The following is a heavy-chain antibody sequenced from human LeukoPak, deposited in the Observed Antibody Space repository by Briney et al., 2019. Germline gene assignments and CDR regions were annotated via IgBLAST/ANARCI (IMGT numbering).Heavy chain of an antibody. J-gene: IGHJ4*02. CDR1: GFTFSGSP. CDR3: TREGCGDTSCYTNDY. Sequence: PGGSLRLSCAASGFTFSGSPIHWVRQASGKGLEWVGRITAKHATAYSATVKGRFTISRDDSKYTTYLQMSSLETEDTAVYYRTREGCGDTSCYTNDYWGQGTRVTVSS. CDR2: ITAKHAT. D-gene: IGHD2-2*02. V-gene: IGHV3-73*01.